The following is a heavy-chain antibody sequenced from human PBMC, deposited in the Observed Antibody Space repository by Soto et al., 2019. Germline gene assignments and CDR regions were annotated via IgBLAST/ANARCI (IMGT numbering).Heavy chain of an antibody. CDR2: IYYSGST. CDR1: GGSISSSSYY. D-gene: IGHD7-27*01. J-gene: IGHJ4*02. Sequence: QLQLQESGPGLVKPSETLSLTCTVSGGSISSSSYYWGWIRQPPGKGLEWIGSIYYSGSTYYNPSLKSRVTISVDTSKNQFSLKLSSVTAADTAVYYCARLKSPLGGIDYWGQGTLVTVSS. CDR3: ARLKSPLGGIDY. V-gene: IGHV4-39*01.